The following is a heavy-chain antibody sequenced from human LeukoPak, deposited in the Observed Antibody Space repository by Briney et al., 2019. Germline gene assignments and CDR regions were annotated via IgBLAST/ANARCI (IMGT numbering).Heavy chain of an antibody. J-gene: IGHJ4*02. CDR3: AKSQPTRYCSGGSCHLGD. V-gene: IGHV3-21*04. CDR2: ISSSSNYR. D-gene: IGHD2-15*01. Sequence: PGGSLRLSCAASGFTFSSYSMNWVRQAPGKGLEWVSFISSSSNYRYYADSVKGRFTISRDNAKNSLFLQMNSLRAEDTAVYYCAKSQPTRYCSGGSCHLGDWGQGTLVTVSS. CDR1: GFTFSSYS.